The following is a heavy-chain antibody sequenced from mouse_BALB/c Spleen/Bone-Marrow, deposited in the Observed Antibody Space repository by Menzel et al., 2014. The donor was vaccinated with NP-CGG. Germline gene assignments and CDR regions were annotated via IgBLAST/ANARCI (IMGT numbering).Heavy chain of an antibody. CDR2: INPSTGYT. D-gene: IGHD2-12*01. CDR1: GYTFTIYW. CDR3: ARYGGRSYDGFAY. J-gene: IGHJ3*01. V-gene: IGHV1-7*01. Sequence: VMLVESGAELAKPGASVKMSCKASGYTFTIYWMHWVKQRPGQGLEWIGYINPSTGYTEYNQKFKDKATLTADKSSSTAYMQLSSLTSEDSAVYYCARYGGRSYDGFAYWGQGTLVTVSA.